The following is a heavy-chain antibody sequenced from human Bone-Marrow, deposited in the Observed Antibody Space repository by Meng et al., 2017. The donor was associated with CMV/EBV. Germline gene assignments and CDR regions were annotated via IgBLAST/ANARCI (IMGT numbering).Heavy chain of an antibody. V-gene: IGHV4-39*07. CDR1: GGSISSSSYY. CDR3: ARGGQQLLYYYGMDV. CDR2: IYYSGST. J-gene: IGHJ6*02. D-gene: IGHD6-13*01. Sequence: SETLSLTCTVSGGSISSSSYYWGWIRQPPGKGLEWIGSIYYSGSTYYNPSLKSRVTISVDTSKNQFSLKLSSVTAADTAVYYCARGGQQLLYYYGMDVWGQGTMVTVSS.